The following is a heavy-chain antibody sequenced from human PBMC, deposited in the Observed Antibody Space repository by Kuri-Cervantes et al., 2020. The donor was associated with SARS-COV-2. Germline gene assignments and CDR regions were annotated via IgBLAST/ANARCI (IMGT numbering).Heavy chain of an antibody. CDR3: ARGIAVAGAKYFDY. CDR1: GGSISSGSYY. J-gene: IGHJ4*02. D-gene: IGHD6-19*01. V-gene: IGHV4-61*02. CDR2: LHTSGST. Sequence: LRLSCTVSGGSISSGSYYWTWIRQPAGKGLEWIGRLHTSGSTNYNPSLKSRVTISADTSKNQFSLNLSSVTAADTAAYYCARGIAVAGAKYFDYWGQGTLVTVSS.